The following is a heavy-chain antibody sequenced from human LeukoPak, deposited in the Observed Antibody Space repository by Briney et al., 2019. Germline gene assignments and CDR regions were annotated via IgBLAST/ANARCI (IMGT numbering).Heavy chain of an antibody. CDR3: ARGKSSLLWFGELLRYFDY. J-gene: IGHJ4*02. D-gene: IGHD3-10*01. CDR1: GGSISSSSYY. Sequence: PSETLSLTCTVSGGSISSSSYYWGWIRQPPGKGLEWIGEINHSGSTNYNPSLKSRVTISVDTSKNQFSLKLSSVTAADTAVYYCARGKSSLLWFGELLRYFDYWGQGTLVTVSS. V-gene: IGHV4-39*07. CDR2: INHSGST.